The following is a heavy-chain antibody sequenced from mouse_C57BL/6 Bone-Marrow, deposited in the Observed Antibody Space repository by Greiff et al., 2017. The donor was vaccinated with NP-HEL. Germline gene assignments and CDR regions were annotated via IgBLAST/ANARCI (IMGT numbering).Heavy chain of an antibody. CDR2: IWTGGGT. Sequence: QVQLKESGPGLVAPSQSLSITCTVSGFSLTIYAISWVRQPPGKGLEWLGVIWTGGGTNYNSALKSRLSISKDNSKSQVFLKMNSLQTDDTARYYCARMSLFYYGNYPFAYWGQGTLVTVSA. D-gene: IGHD2-1*01. CDR3: ARMSLFYYGNYPFAY. CDR1: GFSLTIYA. J-gene: IGHJ3*01. V-gene: IGHV2-9-1*01.